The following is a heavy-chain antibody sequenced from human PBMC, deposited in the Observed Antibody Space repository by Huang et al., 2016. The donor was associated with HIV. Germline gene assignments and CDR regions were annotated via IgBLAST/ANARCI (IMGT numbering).Heavy chain of an antibody. CDR3: ARDRPNYYDSSGTVDY. V-gene: IGHV3-7*01. CDR2: IKQDGSEK. J-gene: IGHJ4*02. CDR1: GFTFSSYW. D-gene: IGHD3-22*01. Sequence: EVQLVESGGGLVQPGGSLRLSCAASGFTFSSYWMSWVRQAPGTGLEGVANIKQDGSEKYYVDSVKGRFTISRDNAKNSLYLQMNSLRAEDTAVYYCARDRPNYYDSSGTVDYWGQGTLVTVSS.